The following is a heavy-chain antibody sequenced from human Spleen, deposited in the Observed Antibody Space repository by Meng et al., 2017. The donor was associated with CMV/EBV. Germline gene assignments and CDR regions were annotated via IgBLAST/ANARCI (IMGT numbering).Heavy chain of an antibody. D-gene: IGHD2-15*01. V-gene: IGHV4-31*02. Sequence: INRCDYYWSWIRQHPGKGLEWIGYIYHSGSTRYNPSLRSRVTMSIDTSKNQFSLKLSSVTAADTALYYCAREQVMVAAASTENWFDPWGQGTLVTVSS. CDR1: INRCDYY. J-gene: IGHJ5*02. CDR3: AREQVMVAAASTENWFDP. CDR2: IYHSGST.